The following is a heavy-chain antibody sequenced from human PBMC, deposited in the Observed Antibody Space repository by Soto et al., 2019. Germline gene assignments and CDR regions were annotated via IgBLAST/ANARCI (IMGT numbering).Heavy chain of an antibody. D-gene: IGHD6-19*01. Sequence: QVQLVQSGAEVKKPGASVKVSCKASGYTFTSYDINWVRLASGQGLEWMGWMNPNSGNTYYEQKSQGKVTMTRNTSISTAYLELSSLRSEDTAVYFCARSTYLAVWGQGTLVTVSS. CDR2: MNPNSGNT. V-gene: IGHV1-8*01. CDR1: GYTFTSYD. CDR3: ARSTYLAV. J-gene: IGHJ4*02.